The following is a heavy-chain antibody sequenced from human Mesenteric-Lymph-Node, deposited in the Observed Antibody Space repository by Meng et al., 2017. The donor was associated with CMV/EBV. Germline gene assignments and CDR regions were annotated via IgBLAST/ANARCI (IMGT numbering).Heavy chain of an antibody. Sequence: SVKVSCKASGGTFSSYAISWVRQAPGQGLEWMGGFIPIFGTANYAQKSQGRVTITTDESTSTAYTELSSLRSEDTAVYYCARATVGTGNYFDYWGQGTLVTVSS. J-gene: IGHJ4*02. CDR3: ARATVGTGNYFDY. D-gene: IGHD4-11*01. CDR2: FIPIFGTA. CDR1: GGTFSSYA. V-gene: IGHV1-69*05.